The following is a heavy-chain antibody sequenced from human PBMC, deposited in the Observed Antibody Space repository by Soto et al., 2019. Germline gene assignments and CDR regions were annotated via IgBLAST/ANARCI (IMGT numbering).Heavy chain of an antibody. CDR2: IYWDDDK. D-gene: IGHD3-10*01. CDR1: GFSLSTSGVG. J-gene: IGHJ3*02. Sequence: QITLKESGPTLVKPTQTLTLTCTFSGFSLSTSGVGVGWIRQSPGKALEWLSLIYWDDDKRYSPSLKSRVTITTDTSKSQAALKMTNVDPVDTGTYYCAHWGDTTVRGGRGPAFDIWGQGTMVIVSS. V-gene: IGHV2-5*02. CDR3: AHWGDTTVRGGRGPAFDI.